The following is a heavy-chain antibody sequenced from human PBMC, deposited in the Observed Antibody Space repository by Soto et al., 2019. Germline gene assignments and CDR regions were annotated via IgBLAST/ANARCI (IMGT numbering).Heavy chain of an antibody. D-gene: IGHD1-1*01. J-gene: IGHJ4*02. V-gene: IGHV1-18*01. Sequence: QVHLVQSGAEVKKPGASVKVSCKASGYTFTSYGITWVRQAPGQGLEWMGWISAHNGNTDYAQKLQGSVIVTRDTSTSTAYTELRSLISDDTAVYYCARGRYGDYWGQGALVTVSS. CDR2: ISAHNGNT. CDR3: ARGRYGDY. CDR1: GYTFTSYG.